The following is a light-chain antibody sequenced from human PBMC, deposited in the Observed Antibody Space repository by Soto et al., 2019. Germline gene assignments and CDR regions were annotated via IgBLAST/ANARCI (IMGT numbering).Light chain of an antibody. V-gene: IGKV3-20*01. CDR2: GAS. CDR3: QQYGASPWT. Sequence: EIVLTQSPGTLSLSPGERATLSCRAGQSLISAYLAWYQQKPGQAPRALIYGASGRATGIPDRFSGSGSGTDFTLTISRLEPEDFAMYYCQQYGASPWTFGQGTKVDI. CDR1: QSLISAY. J-gene: IGKJ1*01.